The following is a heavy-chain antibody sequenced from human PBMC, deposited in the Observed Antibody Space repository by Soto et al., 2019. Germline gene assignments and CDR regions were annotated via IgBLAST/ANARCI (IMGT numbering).Heavy chain of an antibody. J-gene: IGHJ4*02. V-gene: IGHV3-23*01. Sequence: EVQLLESGGGLVQPGGSLRLSCTASGFTFSNYAMSWVRQAPGKGLEWVSAITRTDSTYYADSVKGRFTISRDNSRNTLYLQMNSLGAEDAALYYCARDKPFSAGYWGQGTLVT. D-gene: IGHD3-3*02. CDR2: ITRTDST. CDR3: ARDKPFSAGY. CDR1: GFTFSNYA.